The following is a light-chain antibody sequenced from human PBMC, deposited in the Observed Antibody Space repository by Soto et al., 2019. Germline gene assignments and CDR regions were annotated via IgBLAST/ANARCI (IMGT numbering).Light chain of an antibody. J-gene: IGKJ1*01. CDR2: DAS. CDR1: QSIGVW. CDR3: QQYDVDSGT. V-gene: IGKV1-5*01. Sequence: DIQMTQSPSTLSSCVGDRVTITCRASQSIGVWLAWYQQKPGKATNLLIYDASNLQTGVPSRFSGSGSGTEFTLTISSLQPDDVAPYYCQQYDVDSGTFGQGTKVEIK.